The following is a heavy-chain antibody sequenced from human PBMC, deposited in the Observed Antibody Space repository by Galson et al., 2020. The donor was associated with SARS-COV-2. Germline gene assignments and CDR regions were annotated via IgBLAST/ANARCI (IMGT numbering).Heavy chain of an antibody. J-gene: IGHJ6*02. CDR3: AREGEDTWYDYVMDA. Sequence: QAGGSMRLSCAASGFTFSTYWMHWVRQAPGKGLVWVARINSEGGRTIYADSVKGRFTISRDNAKNTLYLQMSSVRAEDTAAYFCAREGEDTWYDYVMDAWGQGTTVTVSS. CDR2: INSEGGRT. D-gene: IGHD3-16*01. V-gene: IGHV3-74*01. CDR1: GFTFSTYW.